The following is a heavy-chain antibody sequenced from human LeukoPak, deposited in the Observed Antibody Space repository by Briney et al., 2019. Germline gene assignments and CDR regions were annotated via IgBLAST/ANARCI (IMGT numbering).Heavy chain of an antibody. Sequence: GGSLRLSCAASGFTVSSNYMSWVRQAPGKGLEWVSVIYSGGSTYYADSVKGRFTTSRDNSKNTLYLQMNSLRAEDTAVYYCAKDLGLRRTGDPFDWYFDLWGRSTLVTVSS. CDR3: AKDLGLRRTGDPFDWYFDL. D-gene: IGHD7-27*01. CDR2: IYSGGST. CDR1: GFTVSSNY. J-gene: IGHJ2*01. V-gene: IGHV3-53*01.